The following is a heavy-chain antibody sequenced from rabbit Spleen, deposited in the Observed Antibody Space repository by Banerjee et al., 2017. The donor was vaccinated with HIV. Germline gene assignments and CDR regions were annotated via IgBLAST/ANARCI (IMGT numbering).Heavy chain of an antibody. V-gene: IGHV1S45*01. J-gene: IGHJ6*01. CDR1: RFSFSKSYW. CDR2: IYAGSSGAT. D-gene: IGHD8-1*01. Sequence: EESGGDLVKPEGSLTLTCTASRFSFSKSYWICWVRQAPGKGLEWIASIYAGSSGATYSATWAKGRFTISKTSSTTVTLQMTSLTVADTATYFCARDAGTSFSTYGMDLWGPGTLVTVS. CDR3: ARDAGTSFSTYGMDL.